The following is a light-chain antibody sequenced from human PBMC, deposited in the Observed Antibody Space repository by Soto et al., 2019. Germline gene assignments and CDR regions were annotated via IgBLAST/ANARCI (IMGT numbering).Light chain of an antibody. CDR3: QQYDASPGT. CDR2: GAS. CDR1: QSVSSSY. V-gene: IGKV3-20*01. J-gene: IGKJ2*01. Sequence: ENVLTQSPGTLPLSPGERATLSCRASQSVSSSYLAWYQQKRGQAPRLLLYGASSRATGIPDRFGGSGSGTDFTLTISRLEPEDFAVYYCQQYDASPGTFGQGTKLEIK.